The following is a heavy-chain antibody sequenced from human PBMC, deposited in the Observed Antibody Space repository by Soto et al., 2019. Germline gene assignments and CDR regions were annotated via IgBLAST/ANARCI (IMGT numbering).Heavy chain of an antibody. CDR3: ARDLSSGWYNDHYYYGMDV. Sequence: PSETLSLTCAVSGSSTSSGYYWGWIRQPPGKGLEWIGSIYHSGSTYYNPSLKSRVTISVDTSKNQFSLKLSSVTAADTAVYYCARDLSSGWYNDHYYYGMDVWGQGTTVTV. J-gene: IGHJ6*02. D-gene: IGHD6-19*01. CDR1: GSSTSSGYY. CDR2: IYHSGST. V-gene: IGHV4-38-2*02.